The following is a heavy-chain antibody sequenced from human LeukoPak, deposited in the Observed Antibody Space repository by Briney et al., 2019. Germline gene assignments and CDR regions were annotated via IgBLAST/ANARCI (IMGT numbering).Heavy chain of an antibody. CDR2: IIPIFGTA. CDR1: GGTFSSYA. Sequence: RASVKVSCKASGGTFSSYAISWVRQAPGQGLEWMGGIIPIFGTANYAQKFQGRVTITTDESTSTAYMELSSLRSEDTAVYYCARDLGLGKVDAFDIWGQGTMVTVSS. J-gene: IGHJ3*02. CDR3: ARDLGLGKVDAFDI. V-gene: IGHV1-69*05. D-gene: IGHD7-27*01.